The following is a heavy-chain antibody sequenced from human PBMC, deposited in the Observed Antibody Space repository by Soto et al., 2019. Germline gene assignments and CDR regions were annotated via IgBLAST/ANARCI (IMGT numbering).Heavy chain of an antibody. Sequence: GGSLRLSCAASGFTFSSYAMSCVRQAPGKGLEWVSAISGSGGSTYYADSVKGRFTISRDNSKNTLYLQMNSLRAEDTAVYYCAKDPSLLLWFGAYMDVWGKGTTVTVSS. CDR1: GFTFSSYA. CDR3: AKDPSLLLWFGAYMDV. V-gene: IGHV3-23*01. J-gene: IGHJ6*03. D-gene: IGHD3-10*01. CDR2: ISGSGGST.